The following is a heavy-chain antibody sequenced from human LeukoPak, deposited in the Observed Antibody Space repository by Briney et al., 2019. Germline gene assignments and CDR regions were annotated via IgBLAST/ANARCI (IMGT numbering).Heavy chain of an antibody. CDR1: GYTFTDYY. Sequence: ASVKVSCKTSGYTFTDYYMHWVRQAPGQGLEWVGVISPTGDSTNHAQKFQGRVTMTRDTSTSTVYMELTGLTSEDTAVYYCARDWELGYWGQGTLVTVSS. V-gene: IGHV1-46*03. CDR3: ARDWELGY. J-gene: IGHJ4*02. D-gene: IGHD1-26*01. CDR2: ISPTGDST.